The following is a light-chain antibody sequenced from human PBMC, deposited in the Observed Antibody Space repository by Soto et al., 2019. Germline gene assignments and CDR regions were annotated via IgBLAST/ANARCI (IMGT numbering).Light chain of an antibody. CDR2: GAS. Sequence: ENVLTQSPGTLSLSPGERATLSCRASQSVYSNYVDWYQQKPGQAPRLLIYGASSRATGIPDRFSGSGSGTDFPLTIRRLEPEDFAVYYCHQYGSAPLTFGQGTKLEI. CDR3: HQYGSAPLT. V-gene: IGKV3-20*01. J-gene: IGKJ2*01. CDR1: QSVYSNY.